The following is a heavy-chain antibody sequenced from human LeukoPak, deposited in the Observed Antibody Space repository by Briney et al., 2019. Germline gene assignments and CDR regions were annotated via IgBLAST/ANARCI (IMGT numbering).Heavy chain of an antibody. CDR1: GFTFSSYN. CDR3: ARDPNGDYIGAFEF. CDR2: ITSAGAP. V-gene: IGHV3-23*01. J-gene: IGHJ3*01. Sequence: GSLRLSCAASGFTFSSYNMNWVRQAPGQGLEWVSAITSAGAPRYADSVKGRFTISRDNSKNTLYLQMNSLRAEDTAQYFCARDPNGDYIGAFEFWGQGTGVTVSS. D-gene: IGHD4-17*01.